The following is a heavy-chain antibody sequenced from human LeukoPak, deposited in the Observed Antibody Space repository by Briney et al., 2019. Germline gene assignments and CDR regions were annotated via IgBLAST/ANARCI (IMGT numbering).Heavy chain of an antibody. V-gene: IGHV3-48*03. D-gene: IGHD3-10*02. Sequence: GGSLRLSCAASGFTFSSYEMNWVRQAPGKGLEWVSYISSSGSTIYYADSVKGRFTISRDNSKNTLYLQMNSLRAEDTAVYYCAELGITMIGGVWGKGTTVTISS. J-gene: IGHJ6*04. CDR1: GFTFSSYE. CDR2: ISSSGSTI. CDR3: AELGITMIGGV.